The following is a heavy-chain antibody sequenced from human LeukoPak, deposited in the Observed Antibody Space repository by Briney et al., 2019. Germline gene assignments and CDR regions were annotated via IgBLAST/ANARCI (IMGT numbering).Heavy chain of an antibody. CDR3: ARHPYSSSWYREFDY. CDR1: GGSISSYY. V-gene: IGHV4-59*08. CDR2: IYYSGST. D-gene: IGHD6-13*01. Sequence: SETLSLTCTVSGGSISSYYWSWIRQPPGKGLEWIGYIYYSGSTNYNPSLKSRVTISVDTSKNQFSLKLSSVTAADTAVYYCARHPYSSSWYREFDYWGQGTLVTVSS. J-gene: IGHJ4*02.